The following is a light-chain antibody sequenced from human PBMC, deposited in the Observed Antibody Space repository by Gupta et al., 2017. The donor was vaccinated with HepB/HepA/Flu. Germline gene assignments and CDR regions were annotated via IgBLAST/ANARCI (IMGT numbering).Light chain of an antibody. Sequence: EIVLTQSPGTLSLSPGERATLSCRASQSVSSSYLDWYQQKPDQAPRLLIYGASSRANGIPDRFSGSGSGTDFTLTSSRREPEDFAVYYGQQDGSSITFGRGTKVEIK. CDR2: GAS. CDR3: QQDGSSIT. J-gene: IGKJ4*01. V-gene: IGKV3-20*01. CDR1: QSVSSSY.